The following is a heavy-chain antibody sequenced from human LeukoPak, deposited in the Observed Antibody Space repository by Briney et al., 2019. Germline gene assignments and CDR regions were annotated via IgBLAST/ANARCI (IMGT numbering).Heavy chain of an antibody. D-gene: IGHD3-9*01. Sequence: PSETLSLTCTVSGGSISSYYWSWIRQPPGKGLEWIGYIYYSGSTNYNPSLKSRVTISVDTSKNQFSLKLSSVTAADTAVYYCARIRSAAYYDILTGYDSRGAFDIWGQGTMVTVSS. J-gene: IGHJ3*02. V-gene: IGHV4-59*01. CDR1: GGSISSYY. CDR3: ARIRSAAYYDILTGYDSRGAFDI. CDR2: IYYSGST.